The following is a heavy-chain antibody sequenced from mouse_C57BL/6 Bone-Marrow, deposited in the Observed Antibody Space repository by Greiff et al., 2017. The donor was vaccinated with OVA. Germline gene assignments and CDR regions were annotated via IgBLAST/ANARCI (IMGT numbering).Heavy chain of an antibody. V-gene: IGHV1-53*01. CDR2: INPSNGGT. D-gene: IGHD2-1*01. Sequence: QVQLQQPGTELVKPGASVKLSCKASGYTFTSYWMHWVKQRPGQGLEWIGNINPSNGGTNYNEKFKSKATLTVDKSSSTAYMELRSLTSEDSAVYFCARDGNYVFFDYWGQGTTLTVSS. CDR3: ARDGNYVFFDY. J-gene: IGHJ2*01. CDR1: GYTFTSYW.